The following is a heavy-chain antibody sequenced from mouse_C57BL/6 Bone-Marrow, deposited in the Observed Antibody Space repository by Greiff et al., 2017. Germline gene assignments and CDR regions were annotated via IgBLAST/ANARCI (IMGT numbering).Heavy chain of an antibody. Sequence: QVQLQQSGAELARPGASVKLSCKASGYTFTSYGISWVKQRTGQGLEWIGEIYPRSGNTYYNEKFKGKATLTADKSSSTAYMELRSLTSEDSAVYFCARVRTVVSDYWGQGTTLTLSS. CDR2: IYPRSGNT. D-gene: IGHD1-1*01. J-gene: IGHJ2*01. CDR1: GYTFTSYG. CDR3: ARVRTVVSDY. V-gene: IGHV1-81*01.